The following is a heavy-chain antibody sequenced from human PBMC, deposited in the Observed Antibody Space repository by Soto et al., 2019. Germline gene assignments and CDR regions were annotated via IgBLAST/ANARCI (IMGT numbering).Heavy chain of an antibody. CDR1: GGSINSGGYC. CDR2: ISYGGST. Sequence: QVQLQESGPGLVKPSQTLSLTCTVSGGSINSGGYCWSWIRQHPGKGLDWIGCISYGGSTSYNPSLKSRVTIHVDTSKNQISLKLTAVTAADTAVYYCSRGILVWGQGALITVSS. V-gene: IGHV4-31*03. J-gene: IGHJ4*02. D-gene: IGHD5-18*01. CDR3: SRGILV.